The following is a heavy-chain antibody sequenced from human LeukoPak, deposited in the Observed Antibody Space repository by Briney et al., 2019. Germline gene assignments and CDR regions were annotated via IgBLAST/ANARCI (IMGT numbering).Heavy chain of an antibody. V-gene: IGHV1-69*05. CDR2: IIPIFGTA. Sequence: SVKVSCKASGGTFSSCAISWVRQAPGQGLEWMGRIIPIFGTANYAQKFQGRVTITTDESTSTAYMELSSLRSEDTAVYYCARDNHRYDFWSGYYEANSYYMDVWGKGTTVTVSS. CDR1: GGTFSSCA. CDR3: ARDNHRYDFWSGYYEANSYYMDV. J-gene: IGHJ6*03. D-gene: IGHD3-3*01.